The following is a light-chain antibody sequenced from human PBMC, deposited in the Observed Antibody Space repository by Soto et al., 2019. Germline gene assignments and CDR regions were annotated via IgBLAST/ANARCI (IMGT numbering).Light chain of an antibody. CDR1: QSLSSAY. V-gene: IGKV3-20*01. Sequence: EIVLTQFPDTLSLSPGERATLSCRASQSLSSAYLVWYQQKPGQAPRLLMFAASSRATGTPDRFSGSGSGTDFTLTISRLEPEDFAVYYCQQYGTSPRTFGQGTKVEIK. J-gene: IGKJ1*01. CDR2: AAS. CDR3: QQYGTSPRT.